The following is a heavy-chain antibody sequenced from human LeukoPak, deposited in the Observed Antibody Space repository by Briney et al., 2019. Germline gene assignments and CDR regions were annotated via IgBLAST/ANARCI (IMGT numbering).Heavy chain of an antibody. V-gene: IGHV3-48*04. CDR1: GFTFSSYS. CDR3: ARFAAGGSYYYYMDV. CDR2: ISSSSSTI. D-gene: IGHD6-25*01. Sequence: GGSLRLSCAASGFTFSSYSMNWVRQAPGKGLEWVSYISSSSSTIYYADSVKGRFTISRDNAKNSLYLQMNRLRAEDTAVYYCARFAAGGSYYYYMDVWGKGTTVTVSS. J-gene: IGHJ6*03.